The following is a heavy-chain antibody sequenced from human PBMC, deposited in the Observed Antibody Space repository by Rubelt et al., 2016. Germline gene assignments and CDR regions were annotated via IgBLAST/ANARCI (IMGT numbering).Heavy chain of an antibody. CDR2: IYYSGST. V-gene: IGHV4-31*03. D-gene: IGHD1-26*01. CDR3: ARGLVDFRY. Sequence: QVQLQESGPGLVRPSQTLSLTCTVSGGSISSDAYYWSWIRQLPGRGLEWIGCIYYSGSTYYNPSLQTRVTISVDTSRNQCYVKLSSVTAADTAVYYCARGLVDFRYWGQGTLVTVSS. CDR1: GGSISSDAYY. J-gene: IGHJ4*02.